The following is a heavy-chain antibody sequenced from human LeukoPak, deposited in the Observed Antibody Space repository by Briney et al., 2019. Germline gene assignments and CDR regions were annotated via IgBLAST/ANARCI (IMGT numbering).Heavy chain of an antibody. CDR1: GLTVRNNY. V-gene: IGHV3-30*03. J-gene: IGHJ3*02. Sequence: GGSLRLSCAASGLTVRNNYMSWVRQAPGKGLEWVAIISYDGSNKYYAESVKGRFTISRDNSKNTLYLQMNSLRAEDTAVYYCARSVWSGAFDIWGQGTMVTVSS. CDR2: ISYDGSNK. CDR3: ARSVWSGAFDI. D-gene: IGHD3-16*01.